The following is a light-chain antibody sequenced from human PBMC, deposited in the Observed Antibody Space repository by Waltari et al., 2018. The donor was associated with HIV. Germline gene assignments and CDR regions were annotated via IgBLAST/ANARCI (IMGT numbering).Light chain of an antibody. V-gene: IGKV1-39*01. CDR2: GSS. CDR1: QGISTY. J-gene: IGKJ1*01. CDR3: QQSHSVPWT. Sequence: DIQMTQSPTSLSAYVGQTVIISCRASQGISTYLNWYQKKGSKAPKLLIFGSSNLQSGVPSRFSGSGSGTDFTLIIRSLQPEDFASYFCQQSHSVPWTFGRGTNVEV.